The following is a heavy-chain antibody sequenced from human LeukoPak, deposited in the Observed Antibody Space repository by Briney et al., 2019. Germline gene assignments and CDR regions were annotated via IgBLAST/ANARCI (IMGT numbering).Heavy chain of an antibody. J-gene: IGHJ4*02. CDR3: ARSTMVRGVIIPSFGE. CDR2: IYHSGST. CDR1: GGSINSGGYS. D-gene: IGHD3-10*01. V-gene: IGHV4-30-2*01. Sequence: PSETLSLTCAVSGGSINSGGYSWSWIRQPPGKGLEWIGYIYHSGSTYYNPSLKSRVTISVDRSKNQFSLKLSSVTAADTAVYYCARSTMVRGVIIPSFGEWGQGTLVTVSS.